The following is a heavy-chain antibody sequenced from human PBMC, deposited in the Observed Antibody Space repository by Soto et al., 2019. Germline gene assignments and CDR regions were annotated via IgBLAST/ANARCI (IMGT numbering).Heavy chain of an antibody. CDR1: GGSVSTGVHY. D-gene: IGHD6-13*01. J-gene: IGHJ2*01. V-gene: IGHV4-61*08. CDR3: ARGYYTSWYWFDR. CDR2: IYYSGST. Sequence: QVQLQESGPGLAKPSETPSLTCTVSVSGGSVSTGVHYWSWIRQPPGKGLEWIGYIYYSGSTNYNPSLKSRVTISVDTSKNQFSLKLTSVTAADTAVYYCARGYYTSWYWFDRWGRGTLVTVSS.